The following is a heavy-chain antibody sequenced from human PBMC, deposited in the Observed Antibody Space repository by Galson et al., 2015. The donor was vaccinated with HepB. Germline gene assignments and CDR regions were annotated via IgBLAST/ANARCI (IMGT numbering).Heavy chain of an antibody. V-gene: IGHV3-7*01. Sequence: DLVKGRFTISRDNGKNILYLQMNSLRAEDTAVYYCARDRTGQYSGDWHGYYYYYMDVWGKGTTVTVSS. D-gene: IGHD6-19*01. J-gene: IGHJ6*03. CDR3: ARDRTGQYSGDWHGYYYYYMDV.